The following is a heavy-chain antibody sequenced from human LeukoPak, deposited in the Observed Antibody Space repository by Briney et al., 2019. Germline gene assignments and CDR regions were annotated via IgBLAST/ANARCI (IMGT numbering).Heavy chain of an antibody. CDR1: GSTFSGSA. J-gene: IGHJ4*02. CDR3: TTQEVGY. V-gene: IGHV3-73*01. Sequence: PGGSLRLSCAASGSTFSGSAMHWVRQASGKGLEWVGRIRSKANSYATAYAASVKGRFTTSRDDSKNTAYLQMNSLKTEDTAVYYCTTQEVGYWGQGTLVTVSS. CDR2: IRSKANSYAT.